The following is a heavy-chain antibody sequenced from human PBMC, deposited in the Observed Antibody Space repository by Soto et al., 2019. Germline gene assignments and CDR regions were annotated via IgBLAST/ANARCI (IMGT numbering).Heavy chain of an antibody. Sequence: PSETLSLTCTVSGGSISSSSYYWGWIRQPPGKGLEWIGSIYYSGSTYYNPSLKSRVTISVDTSKNQFSPKLSSVTAADTAVYYCARDYVRTFDYWGQGTLVTVSS. D-gene: IGHD3-16*01. V-gene: IGHV4-39*02. CDR3: ARDYVRTFDY. CDR1: GGSISSSSYY. J-gene: IGHJ4*02. CDR2: IYYSGST.